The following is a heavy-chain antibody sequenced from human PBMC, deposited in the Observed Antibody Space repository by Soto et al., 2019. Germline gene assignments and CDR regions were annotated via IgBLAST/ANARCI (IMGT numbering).Heavy chain of an antibody. J-gene: IGHJ6*02. CDR2: FDPEDGET. Sequence: QVQLVKSGAEVKKPGASVKVSCKISGYTLTELSMHWVRQAPGKGLKWMGGFDPEDGETIYAQKFQGRVTMTEDTSTDTAYMELSSLISEETFVYDCAVSVNTRMVYGMGVCDQGTTVIVSS. CDR3: AVSVNTRMVYGMGV. V-gene: IGHV1-24*01. D-gene: IGHD5-18*01. CDR1: GYTLTELS.